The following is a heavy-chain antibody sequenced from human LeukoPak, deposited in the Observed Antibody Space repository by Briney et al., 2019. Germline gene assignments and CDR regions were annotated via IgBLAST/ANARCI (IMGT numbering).Heavy chain of an antibody. J-gene: IGHJ4*02. D-gene: IGHD1-26*01. Sequence: GGSLRLSCAASGFTFSSYAMSLVRQAPGKGLEWVSAISGSGGSTYYADSVKGRFTISRDNSKNTLYLQMNSLRAVDKAVYYCAKEVSKRGRFDYWGQGTLVTVSS. V-gene: IGHV3-23*01. CDR2: ISGSGGST. CDR3: AKEVSKRGRFDY. CDR1: GFTFSSYA.